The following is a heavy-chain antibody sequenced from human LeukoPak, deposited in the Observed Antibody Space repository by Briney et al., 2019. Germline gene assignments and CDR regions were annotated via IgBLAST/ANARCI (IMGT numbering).Heavy chain of an antibody. CDR3: ATGGTSWTDEFDY. CDR2: FDPEDGET. Sequence: GASVKVSCKVSGYTLAELSMHWVRQAPGKGLEWMGGFDPEDGETIYAQKFQGRVTMTEDTSTDTAYMELSSLRSEDTAVYYCATGGTSWTDEFDYWGQGTLVTVSS. V-gene: IGHV1-24*01. J-gene: IGHJ4*02. D-gene: IGHD2-2*01. CDR1: GYTLAELS.